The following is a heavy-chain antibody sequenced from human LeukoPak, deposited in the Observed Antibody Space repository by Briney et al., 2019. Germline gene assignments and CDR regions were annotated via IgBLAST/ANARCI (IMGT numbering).Heavy chain of an antibody. CDR2: MNPNSGNT. J-gene: IGHJ6*03. D-gene: IGHD2-15*01. V-gene: IGHV1-8*01. Sequence: ASVKVSCKASGYTFTSYDINWVRQATGQGLEWMGWMNPNSGNTGYAQKFQGRVTMTRNTSISTAYMELSSLRSEDTAVYYCARGVRGPYCSGGSCSTYYYYMDVWGKGTTVTVSS. CDR3: ARGVRGPYCSGGSCSTYYYYMDV. CDR1: GYTFTSYD.